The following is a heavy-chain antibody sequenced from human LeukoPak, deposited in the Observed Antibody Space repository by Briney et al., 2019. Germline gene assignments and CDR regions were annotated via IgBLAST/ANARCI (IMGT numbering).Heavy chain of an antibody. D-gene: IGHD2-2*01. CDR1: RGSISNYY. CDR3: VREYQMTYYYYYYMDV. CDR2: IYTSGTA. V-gene: IGHV4-4*07. Sequence: PSETLSLTCTVSRGSISNYYWSWIRQPAGKGLEWIGRIYTSGTADYNPSLKSRVTMSVDTSKNQFSLRLRSVTAADTAVYYCVREYQMTYYYYYYMDVWGKGTTVTVSS. J-gene: IGHJ6*03.